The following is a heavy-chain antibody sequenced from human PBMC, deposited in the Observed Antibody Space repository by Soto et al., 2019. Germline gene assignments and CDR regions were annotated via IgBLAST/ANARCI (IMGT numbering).Heavy chain of an antibody. CDR2: IYHAGSV. V-gene: IGHV4-38-2*01. J-gene: IGHJ6*02. CDR3: ARTFDYYGMDV. Sequence: LALTCALSGYSISSGYYWAWIRQSPGKGLEWIGSIYHAGSVYYNPSLTSRVAVSLDTSKNHFSLKLTSVTDADTAVYYCARTFDYYGMDVWGQGTTVTVSS. CDR1: GYSISSGYY.